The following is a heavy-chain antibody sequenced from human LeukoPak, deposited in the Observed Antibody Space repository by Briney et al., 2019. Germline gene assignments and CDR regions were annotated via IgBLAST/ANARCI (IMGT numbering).Heavy chain of an antibody. CDR1: GYTFTGYY. J-gene: IGHJ4*02. V-gene: IGHV1-2*02. CDR2: INPNSGGT. Sequence: GASVKVSCKASGYTFTGYYMHWVRQAPGQGLEWMGWINPNSGGTNYAQKFQGRVTMTRDTSISTAYMELSSLRSEDTAVYYCARGLRGNRAGTTLFGYWGQGTLVTVSS. CDR3: ARGLRGNRAGTTLFGY. D-gene: IGHD1/OR15-1a*01.